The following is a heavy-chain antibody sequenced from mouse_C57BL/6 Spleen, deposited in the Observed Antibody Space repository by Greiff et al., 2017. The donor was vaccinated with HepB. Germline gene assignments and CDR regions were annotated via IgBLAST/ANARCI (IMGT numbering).Heavy chain of an antibody. V-gene: IGHV8-8*01. CDR2: IWWDDDK. CDR1: GFSLSTFGMG. J-gene: IGHJ4*01. CDR3: ARIPSAGSTPYAMDY. Sequence: QVTLKECGPGILQPSQTLSLTCSFSGFSLSTFGMGVGWIRQPSGKGLEWLAHIWWDDDKYYNPALKSRLTISKDTSKNQVFLKIANVDTADTATYYCARIPSAGSTPYAMDYWGQGTSVTVSS. D-gene: IGHD1-1*01.